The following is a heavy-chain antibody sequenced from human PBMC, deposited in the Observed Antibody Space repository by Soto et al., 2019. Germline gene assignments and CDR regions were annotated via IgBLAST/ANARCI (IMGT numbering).Heavy chain of an antibody. V-gene: IGHV4-30-2*01. J-gene: IGHJ4*02. CDR2: IFHSGST. D-gene: IGHD1-26*01. CDR1: GGSISSGGYS. Sequence: SETLSLTCAVSGGSISSGGYSWSWLRQPPGKGLEWIGYIFHSGSTYYNPSLKSRVTISVDGSKNHFSLELSSVTAADTAVYYCARLGGSYAVPHFDYWGQGTLVTVSS. CDR3: ARLGGSYAVPHFDY.